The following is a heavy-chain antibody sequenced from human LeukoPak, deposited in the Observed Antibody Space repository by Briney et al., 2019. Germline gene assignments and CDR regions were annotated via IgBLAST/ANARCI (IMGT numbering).Heavy chain of an antibody. Sequence: SSETLSLTRAVYGGSFSGYYWSWIRQPPGKGLEWIGEINHSGSTNYNPSLKSRVTISVDTSKNQFSLKLSSVTAADTAVYYCARGTIFGVVRRGNRYYYMDVWGKGTTVTVSS. D-gene: IGHD3-3*01. CDR1: GGSFSGYY. J-gene: IGHJ6*03. V-gene: IGHV4-34*01. CDR2: INHSGST. CDR3: ARGTIFGVVRRGNRYYYMDV.